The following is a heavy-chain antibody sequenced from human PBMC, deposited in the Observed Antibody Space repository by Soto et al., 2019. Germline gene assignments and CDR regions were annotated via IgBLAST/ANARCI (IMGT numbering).Heavy chain of an antibody. D-gene: IGHD2-21*01. CDR2: ISYDGSKQ. Sequence: GGSLRLSGVASGFTSTSYGMHWVRQAPGKGLEWVALISYDGSKQYYAEYVKGRFTISRDNSKNTLDLQLNSLRTEDTALYYCAKDGPNKPDYCAEDLQYWGQGAVVTVS. J-gene: IGHJ4*02. V-gene: IGHV3-30*18. CDR1: GFTSTSYG. CDR3: AKDGPNKPDYCAEDLQY.